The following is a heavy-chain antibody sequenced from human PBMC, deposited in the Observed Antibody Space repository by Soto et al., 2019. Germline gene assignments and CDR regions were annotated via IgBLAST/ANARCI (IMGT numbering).Heavy chain of an antibody. V-gene: IGHV1-2*02. CDR1: GDSLDGYY. CDR2: IFPKSGGT. Sequence: VQLVQSGAEVRKPGASVKVSCTASGDSLDGYYIHWVRQTPGQGLEWMGWIFPKSGGTRLQRRFQVRVSMTSESSTGPVYLDVTRLAFDDTAVYYCAREGLFHVEAKDYYPSTYGLDFWVQGTTVTVSS. CDR3: AREGLFHVEAKDYYPSTYGLDF. D-gene: IGHD3-10*01. J-gene: IGHJ6*02.